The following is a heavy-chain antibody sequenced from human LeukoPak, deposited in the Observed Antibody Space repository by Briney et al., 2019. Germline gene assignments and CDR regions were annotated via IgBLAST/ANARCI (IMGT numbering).Heavy chain of an antibody. V-gene: IGHV3-74*01. Sequence: PGGSLRLSCAASGFTFSSYWMHWVRQAPRKGLVWVSRINSDGSSTSYADSVKGRFTISRDNAKNTLYLQMNSLRAEDTAVYYCARGPDYDYVWGSYHYYYGMDVWGQGTTVTVSS. CDR2: INSDGSST. CDR1: GFTFSSYW. D-gene: IGHD3-16*02. CDR3: ARGPDYDYVWGSYHYYYGMDV. J-gene: IGHJ6*02.